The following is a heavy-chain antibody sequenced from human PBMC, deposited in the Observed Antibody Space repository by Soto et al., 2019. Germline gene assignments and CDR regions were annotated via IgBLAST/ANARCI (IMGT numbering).Heavy chain of an antibody. J-gene: IGHJ6*02. V-gene: IGHV3-15*07. D-gene: IGHD3-3*01. CDR2: IKSKTDGGTT. CDR3: TTDGNDYDFWSGYPSGTAV. Sequence: KGLEWVGRIKSKTDGGTTDYAAPVKGRFTISRDDSKNTLYLQMNSLKTEDTAVYYCTTDGNDYDFWSGYPSGTAVWGQRTTVP.